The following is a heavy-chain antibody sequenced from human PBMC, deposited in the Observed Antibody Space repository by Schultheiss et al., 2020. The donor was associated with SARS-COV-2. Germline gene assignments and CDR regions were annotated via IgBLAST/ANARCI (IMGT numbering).Heavy chain of an antibody. CDR1: GGSISSYS. V-gene: IGHV4-59*01. J-gene: IGHJ3*02. D-gene: IGHD4-17*01. CDR3: ASSYGAWGAFDI. CDR2: VYYSGST. Sequence: SETLSLTCTVSGGSISSYSWSWIRQPPGKGLEWIGYVYYSGSTNYNPSLKSRVTISVDTSKNQFSLKLSSVTAADTAVYYCASSYGAWGAFDIWGQGTMVTVSS.